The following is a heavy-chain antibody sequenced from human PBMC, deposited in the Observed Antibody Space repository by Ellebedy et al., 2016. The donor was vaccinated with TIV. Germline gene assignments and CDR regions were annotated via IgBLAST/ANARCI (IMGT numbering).Heavy chain of an antibody. CDR1: GFTFSSYG. Sequence: GESLKISCAASGFTFSSYGMHWVRQAPGKGLEWVAVIWYDGSNKYYADSVKGRFTISRDNSKNTLYLQMNSLRAEDTAVYYCARARSYDSSGYSHFDYWGQGTLVTVSS. V-gene: IGHV3-33*01. CDR2: IWYDGSNK. J-gene: IGHJ4*02. CDR3: ARARSYDSSGYSHFDY. D-gene: IGHD3-22*01.